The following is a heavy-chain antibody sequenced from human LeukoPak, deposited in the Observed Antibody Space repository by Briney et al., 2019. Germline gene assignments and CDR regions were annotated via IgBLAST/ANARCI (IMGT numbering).Heavy chain of an antibody. CDR1: GASISSSY. V-gene: IGHV4-59*08. CDR2: ISNHGSA. D-gene: IGHD4-11*01. J-gene: IGHJ5*02. Sequence: SETLSLTCTVSGASISSSYWSWIRQPPGKGLEWIGYISNHGSANYNPSLKSRVTMSVDTSKNQFSLKLSSVTAADTAVYYCARVSGNYFDPWGQGTLVTVSS. CDR3: ARVSGNYFDP.